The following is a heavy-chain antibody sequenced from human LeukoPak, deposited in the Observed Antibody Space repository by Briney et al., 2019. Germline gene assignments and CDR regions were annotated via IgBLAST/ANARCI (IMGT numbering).Heavy chain of an antibody. CDR1: GFTFDDYA. CDR2: ISWNSGNI. Sequence: GGSLRLSCAVSGFTFDDYAMHWVRQAPGKGLEWVSGISWNSGNIGYADSVKGRFTISRDNAKNSLYLQMNSLRSEDMALYYCAKGMREAREAPPDYWGQGTLVTVSS. V-gene: IGHV3-9*03. J-gene: IGHJ4*02. CDR3: AKGMREAREAPPDY.